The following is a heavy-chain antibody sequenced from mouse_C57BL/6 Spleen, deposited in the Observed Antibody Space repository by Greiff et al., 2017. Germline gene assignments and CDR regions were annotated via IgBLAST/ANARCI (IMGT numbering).Heavy chain of an antibody. CDR2: IWRGGST. J-gene: IGHJ4*01. Sequence: VKLVESGPGLVQPSQSLSITCTVSGFSLTSYGVHWVRQSPGKGLEWLGVIWRGGSTDYNAAFMSRLSITKDNSKSQVFFKMNSLQADDTAIYYCAKNYYDDDYYAMDYWGQGTSVTVSS. V-gene: IGHV2-5*01. D-gene: IGHD2-4*01. CDR1: GFSLTSYG. CDR3: AKNYYDDDYYAMDY.